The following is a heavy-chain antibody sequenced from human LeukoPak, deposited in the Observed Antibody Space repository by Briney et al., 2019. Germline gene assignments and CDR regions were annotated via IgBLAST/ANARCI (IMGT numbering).Heavy chain of an antibody. V-gene: IGHV1-2*02. CDR1: GYTFTGYY. Sequence: ASVKVSCKASGYTFTGYYMHWVRQAPGQGLEWMGWINLNSGGTYYAQKFQGRVTMTRDTSISTAYMELSRLRSDDTAVYYCARRMKLAAKGDAFDIWGQGTMVTVSS. CDR2: INLNSGGT. CDR3: ARRMKLAAKGDAFDI. J-gene: IGHJ3*02. D-gene: IGHD2-15*01.